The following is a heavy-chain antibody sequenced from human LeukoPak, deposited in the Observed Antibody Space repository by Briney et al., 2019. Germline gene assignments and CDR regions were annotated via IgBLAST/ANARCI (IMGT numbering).Heavy chain of an antibody. D-gene: IGHD3-10*01. CDR3: ARELLWFGEPPNNWFDP. CDR1: DYSISSGYY. J-gene: IGHJ5*02. V-gene: IGHV4-38-2*02. Sequence: PSETLSLTCSVSDYSISSGYYWGWIRQPPGKGLEWIGSMEWIGSIYHSGSAYYNPSLKSRVTISVDTSKNQFSLKLSSVTAADTAVYYCARELLWFGEPPNNWFDPWGQGTLVTVSS. CDR2: IYHSGSA.